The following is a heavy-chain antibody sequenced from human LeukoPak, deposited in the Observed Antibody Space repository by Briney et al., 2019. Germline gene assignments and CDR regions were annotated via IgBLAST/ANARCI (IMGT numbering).Heavy chain of an antibody. V-gene: IGHV1-69*13. CDR1: ACSFSSCA. D-gene: IGHD4-17*01. CDR3: ARDRRNYGELDY. J-gene: IGHJ4*02. CDR2: IILIFGTG. Sequence: GASVKVSCXGSACSFSSCAFSLVRQGPGQGLEWMGGIILIFGTGNYAQEFQGRGRITADESKSKYYMELSRPTYEHTAVYYCARDRRNYGELDYWGQGTLVTVSS.